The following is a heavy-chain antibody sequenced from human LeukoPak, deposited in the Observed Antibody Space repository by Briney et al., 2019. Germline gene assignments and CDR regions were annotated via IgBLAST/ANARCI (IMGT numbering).Heavy chain of an antibody. J-gene: IGHJ4*02. D-gene: IGHD3-9*01. Sequence: ASVKVSCKASGYTFTSYAMHWVRQAPGQRLECMGWINAGNGNTKYSQKFQGRVTITRDTSASTAYMELSSLRYEDTAVYYCARAKYYDILPGDYWGQGTLVTVSS. CDR3: ARAKYYDILPGDY. CDR1: GYTFTSYA. V-gene: IGHV1-3*01. CDR2: INAGNGNT.